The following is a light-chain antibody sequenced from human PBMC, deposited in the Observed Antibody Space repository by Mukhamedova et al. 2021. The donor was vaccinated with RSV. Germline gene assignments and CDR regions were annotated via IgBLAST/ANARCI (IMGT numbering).Light chain of an antibody. J-gene: IGLJ1*01. CDR3: SSYTSSSTQV. V-gene: IGLV2-14*01. CDR2: EVS. Sequence: ITISCTGTSSDVGGYNYVSWYQQHPGKAPKLMIYEVSNRPSGVSNRFSGSKSGNTASLTISGLQAEDEADYYCSSYTSSSTQVFGT. CDR1: SSDVGGYNY.